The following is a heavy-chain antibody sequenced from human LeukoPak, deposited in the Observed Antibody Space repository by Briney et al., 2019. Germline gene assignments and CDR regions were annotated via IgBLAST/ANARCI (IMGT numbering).Heavy chain of an antibody. Sequence: GGSLRLSCAASGLPFSTSGMHWVRQAPGKGLEWVADIWYDGSYKYYADSVQGRFIISRDNSINMVYLEMNSLRAEDTAVYYCVRRSPLGGFLDSWGQGTLVTVSS. D-gene: IGHD7-27*01. CDR1: GLPFSTSG. CDR2: IWYDGSYK. CDR3: VRRSPLGGFLDS. J-gene: IGHJ4*02. V-gene: IGHV3-33*01.